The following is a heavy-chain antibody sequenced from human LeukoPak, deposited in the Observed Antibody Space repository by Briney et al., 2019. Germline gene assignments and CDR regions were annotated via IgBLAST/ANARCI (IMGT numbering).Heavy chain of an antibody. CDR2: INHSGST. Sequence: SETLSLTCTVSGYSITSAYYWGWIRQPPGKGLEWLGEINHSGSTNYNPSLKSRVTISVDTSKNQFSLKLSSVTAADTAVYYCARDLGIAARPDYWGQGTLVTVSS. V-gene: IGHV4-38-2*02. CDR3: ARDLGIAARPDY. J-gene: IGHJ4*02. CDR1: GYSITSAYY. D-gene: IGHD6-6*01.